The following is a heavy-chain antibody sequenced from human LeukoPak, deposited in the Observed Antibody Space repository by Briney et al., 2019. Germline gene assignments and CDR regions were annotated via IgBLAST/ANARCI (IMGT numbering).Heavy chain of an antibody. CDR2: IKPDANDG. V-gene: IGHV3-7*01. J-gene: IGHJ4*02. Sequence: GESLRLSCAASGFTFSHYWMAWGRQAPGKGLEWVAIIKPDANDGSYVDSVKGRFTISRDNAKNSLYLQLNSLRAEDTAVYFCARADWGSIDYWGQGALVTVSS. CDR1: GFTFSHYW. D-gene: IGHD7-27*01. CDR3: ARADWGSIDY.